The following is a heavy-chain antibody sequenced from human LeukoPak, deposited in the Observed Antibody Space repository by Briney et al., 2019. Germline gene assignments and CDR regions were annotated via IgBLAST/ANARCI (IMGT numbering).Heavy chain of an antibody. CDR3: VRVRTGYLDY. CDR2: ITGNGHNT. D-gene: IGHD2-8*02. J-gene: IGHJ4*02. CDR1: GFIFSDYS. Sequence: GGSLRLSCVASGFIFSDYSMHWVRQAPGKGLDYVSAITGNGHNTYYARSVKGRFTISRDNSKNTLYLQMGSLRAEDMAVYYCVRVRTGYLDYWGQGTLVTVSS. V-gene: IGHV3-64*01.